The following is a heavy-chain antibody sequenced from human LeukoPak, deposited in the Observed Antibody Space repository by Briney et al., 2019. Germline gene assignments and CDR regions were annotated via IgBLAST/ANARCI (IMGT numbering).Heavy chain of an antibody. Sequence: GGSLRLSCAASGFTFSSYWMHWVRQAPGKGLVWVSRINSDGSSTSYADSVKGRFTISRDNAKNALYLQMNSLRAEDTAVYYCARAPKLDFYWYFDLWGRGTLVTVSS. V-gene: IGHV3-74*01. CDR2: INSDGSST. J-gene: IGHJ2*01. D-gene: IGHD3/OR15-3a*01. CDR3: ARAPKLDFYWYFDL. CDR1: GFTFSSYW.